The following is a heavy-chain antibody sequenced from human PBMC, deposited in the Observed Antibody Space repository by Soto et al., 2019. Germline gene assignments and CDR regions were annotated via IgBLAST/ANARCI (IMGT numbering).Heavy chain of an antibody. CDR2: ISSSSSTI. J-gene: IGHJ5*02. D-gene: IGHD3-22*01. CDR3: VRGADYDSSGIRLNWFDP. Sequence: GGSLRLSCAASGFTFSSYSMNWVRQAPEKGLEWVSYISSSSSTIYYADSVKGRFTISRDNATHSLYLQVNSLRATGTAVDNRVRGADYDSSGIRLNWFDPWGQGTLVTVSS. CDR1: GFTFSSYS. V-gene: IGHV3-48*01.